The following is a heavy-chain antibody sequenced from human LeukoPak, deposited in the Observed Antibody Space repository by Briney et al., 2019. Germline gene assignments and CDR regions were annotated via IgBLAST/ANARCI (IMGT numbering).Heavy chain of an antibody. V-gene: IGHV3-30*02. CDR1: GFTFSIYG. CDR3: AKDRRRCSTTTCYSYFDY. D-gene: IGHD2-2*01. CDR2: IRYDGSNE. J-gene: IGHJ4*02. Sequence: GGSLRLSCAASGFTFSIYGIHWVRQAPGKGLEWVAFIRYDGSNENYADSVKGRFTTSRDDSKNMVSLQMNSLRAEDTAVYYCAKDRRRCSTTTCYSYFDYWGQGTLVTVSS.